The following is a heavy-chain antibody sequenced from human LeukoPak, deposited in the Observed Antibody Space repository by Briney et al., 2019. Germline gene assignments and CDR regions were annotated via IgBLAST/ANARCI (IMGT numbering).Heavy chain of an antibody. D-gene: IGHD2-2*01. CDR1: GVSVSDGRYY. V-gene: IGHV4-31*03. J-gene: IGHJ3*02. Sequence: SQTLSLTCNVSGVSVSDGRYYWTWIRQHPAKGLEWIGYKYYTGSAKYNPSLKSRLTISVDTSKNQFSLQLSSVTAADTATYYCATPYCSSISCLDVFNMWSQGTRVTVSS. CDR3: ATPYCSSISCLDVFNM. CDR2: KYYTGSA.